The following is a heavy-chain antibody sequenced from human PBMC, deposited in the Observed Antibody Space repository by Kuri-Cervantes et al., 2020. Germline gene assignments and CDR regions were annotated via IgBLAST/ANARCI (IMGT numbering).Heavy chain of an antibody. CDR2: ISYDGSNK. CDR1: GFTFSSYG. D-gene: IGHD6-13*01. V-gene: IGHV3-30*03. Sequence: GESLKISCAASGFTFSSYGMHWVRQAPGKGLEWVAVISYDGSNKYYADSVKGRFTISRDNSKNTLYLQMNSLRAEDTAVYYCARERAAAGTRDGDYYYYYGMDVWGQGTTVPSP. J-gene: IGHJ6*02. CDR3: ARERAAAGTRDGDYYYYYGMDV.